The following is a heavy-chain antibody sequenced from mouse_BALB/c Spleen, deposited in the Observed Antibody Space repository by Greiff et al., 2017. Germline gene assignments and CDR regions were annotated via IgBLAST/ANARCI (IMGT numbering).Heavy chain of an antibody. V-gene: IGHV1S81*02. D-gene: IGHD2-4*01. CDR3: ARVGIIYYDYEDY. J-gene: IGHJ2*01. CDR1: GYTFTSYY. CDR2: INPSNGRT. Sequence: QVQLQQPGAELVKPGASVKLSCKASGYTFTSYYMYWVKQRPGQGLEWIGEINPSNGRTNYNEKFKSKATLTVDKSSSTAYMQLSSLTSEDSAVYYCARVGIIYYDYEDYWGQGTTLTVSA.